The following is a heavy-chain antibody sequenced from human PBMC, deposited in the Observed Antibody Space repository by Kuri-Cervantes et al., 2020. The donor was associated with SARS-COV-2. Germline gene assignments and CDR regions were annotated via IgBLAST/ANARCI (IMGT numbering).Heavy chain of an antibody. D-gene: IGHD3-3*01. Sequence: ASVKVSCKASGYTFTGYYMHWVRQAPGQGLEWMGWINPNSGGTNYAQKFQGRVTMTRDTSISTAYMELSRLRSDDTAVYYCAKLRFLEWLLDYWGQGTLVTGSS. J-gene: IGHJ4*02. V-gene: IGHV1-2*02. CDR1: GYTFTGYY. CDR3: AKLRFLEWLLDY. CDR2: INPNSGGT.